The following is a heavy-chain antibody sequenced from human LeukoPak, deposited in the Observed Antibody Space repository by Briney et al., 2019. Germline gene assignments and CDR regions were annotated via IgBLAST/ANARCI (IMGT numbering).Heavy chain of an antibody. CDR3: ATGGVGATSPLFIDY. V-gene: IGHV3-66*01. J-gene: IGHJ4*02. Sequence: GGSLRLSCAASGFTVNRTYMSWVRQAPGRGLEWVSVIYSGGATYYSDSVKGRFTISRDNSKNTLYLQMNSLRAEDTAVYYCATGGVGATSPLFIDYWGQGTLVTVSS. D-gene: IGHD1-26*01. CDR2: IYSGGAT. CDR1: GFTVNRTY.